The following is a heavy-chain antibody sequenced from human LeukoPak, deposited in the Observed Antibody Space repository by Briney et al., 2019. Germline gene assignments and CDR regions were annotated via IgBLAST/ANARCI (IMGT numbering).Heavy chain of an antibody. CDR1: GYTFTSYG. CDR3: ARGGLRVMVYRLYYMDV. J-gene: IGHJ6*03. Sequence: ASVKVSCKASGYTFTSYGISWVRQAPGQGLEWMGWINPNSGDTKYAQKFQGRVTMTRDTSISTAYMELTRLRSDDTAVYYCARGGLRVMVYRLYYMDVWGKGTTVTVSS. V-gene: IGHV1-2*02. CDR2: INPNSGDT. D-gene: IGHD2-8*01.